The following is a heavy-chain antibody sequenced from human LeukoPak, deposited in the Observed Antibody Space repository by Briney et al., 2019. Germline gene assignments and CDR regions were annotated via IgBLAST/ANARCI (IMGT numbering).Heavy chain of an antibody. CDR1: GGTFSSYA. J-gene: IGHJ4*02. V-gene: IGHV1-69*05. Sequence: SVKVSCKASGGTFSSYAISWVRQAPGKGLEWMGGIIPIFGTANYAQKFQGRVTITTDESTSTAYMELSSLRSEDTAVYYCATGSGMSYYYDSSGYSFDYWGQGTLVTVSS. CDR3: ATGSGMSYYYDSSGYSFDY. CDR2: IIPIFGTA. D-gene: IGHD3-22*01.